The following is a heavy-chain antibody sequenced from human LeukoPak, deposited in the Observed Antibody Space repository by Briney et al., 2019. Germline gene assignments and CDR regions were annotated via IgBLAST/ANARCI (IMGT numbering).Heavy chain of an antibody. V-gene: IGHV4-59*12. CDR2: IYYSGST. D-gene: IGHD6-6*01. J-gene: IGHJ4*02. CDR3: AREARLGAAHPSFDY. Sequence: PSETLSLTCTVSGGSISSYYWSWIRQPPGKGLEGIGYIYYSGSTNYNPSLKSRVTISVDTSKNQFSLKLSSVTAADTAVYYCAREARLGAAHPSFDYWGQGTLVTVSS. CDR1: GGSISSYY.